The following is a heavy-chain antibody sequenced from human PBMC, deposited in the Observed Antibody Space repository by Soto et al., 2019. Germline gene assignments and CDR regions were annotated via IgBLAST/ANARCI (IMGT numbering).Heavy chain of an antibody. V-gene: IGHV4-38-2*02. D-gene: IGHD4-17*01. CDR1: GYSISSGYY. CDR3: ARGPTPSDY. Sequence: SETLSLTCTVSGYSISSGYYWGWIRQPPGKGLEWIGSIYHSGSTYYNPSLKSRVTISVDTSKNQFSLKLSSVTAADTAVYYCARGPTPSDYWGQGTLVTVSS. CDR2: IYHSGST. J-gene: IGHJ4*02.